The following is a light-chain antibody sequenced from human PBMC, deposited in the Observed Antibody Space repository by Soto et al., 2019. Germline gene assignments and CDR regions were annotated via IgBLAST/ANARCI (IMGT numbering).Light chain of an antibody. CDR2: GAS. Sequence: TELTRSPATLSISPGERATLSCRASQNVGTNLAWYQQKPGQAPRLLIYGASTRAFGLPARFTGSGSGTEFTLTITSLQFEDIAVYHCQQYNNGPPWTFGQGTRVEVK. CDR1: QNVGTN. J-gene: IGKJ1*01. CDR3: QQYNNGPPWT. V-gene: IGKV3-15*01.